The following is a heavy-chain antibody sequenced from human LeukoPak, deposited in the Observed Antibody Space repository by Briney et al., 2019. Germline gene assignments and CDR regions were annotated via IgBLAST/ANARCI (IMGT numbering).Heavy chain of an antibody. CDR2: ISYDGSNK. CDR1: GFTFSSYA. CDR3: ARGFCSSTSCPAYP. V-gene: IGHV3-30*04. D-gene: IGHD2-2*01. J-gene: IGHJ5*02. Sequence: QPGRCLRLSCAASGFTFSSYAMHWVRQAPGKGLEWVAVISYDGSNKYYADSVKGRFTISRDNSKNTLYLQMNSLRAEDTAVYYCARGFCSSTSCPAYPWGQGTLVTVSS.